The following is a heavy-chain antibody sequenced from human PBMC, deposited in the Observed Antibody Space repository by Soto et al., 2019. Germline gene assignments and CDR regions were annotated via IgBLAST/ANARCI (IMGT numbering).Heavy chain of an antibody. J-gene: IGHJ5*02. D-gene: IGHD3-22*01. CDR2: IIPIFGTA. V-gene: IGHV1-69*01. Sequence: QVQLVQSGAEVKKPGSSVKVSCKASGGTFSSYAISWVRQAPGQGLEWMGGIIPIFGTANYAQKFQGRVTITADEYTSTAYRELSSLRSEDTAVYYCARTDYDSSGYYYYSGWFDPWGQGTLVTVSS. CDR3: ARTDYDSSGYYYYSGWFDP. CDR1: GGTFSSYA.